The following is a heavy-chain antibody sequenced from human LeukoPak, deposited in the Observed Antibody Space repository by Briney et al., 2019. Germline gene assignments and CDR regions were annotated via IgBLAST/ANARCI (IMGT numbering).Heavy chain of an antibody. CDR2: ISYDGSNK. V-gene: IGHV3-30-3*01. D-gene: IGHD6-13*01. J-gene: IGHJ4*02. CDR3: ARVIAAADDY. CDR1: GFTFSSYA. Sequence: GGSLRLSCAASGFTFSSYAMHWVRQAPGKGLEWVAVISYDGSNKYYADSVKGRFTISRDNSKNTLYLQMNSLRAEDTAVYYCARVIAAADDYWVRGTLVTVSS.